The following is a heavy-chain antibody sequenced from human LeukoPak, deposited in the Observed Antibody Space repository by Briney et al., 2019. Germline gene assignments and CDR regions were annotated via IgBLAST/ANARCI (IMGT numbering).Heavy chain of an antibody. CDR3: ASSPPTGITVSYFDY. J-gene: IGHJ4*02. CDR2: LSDSGASK. V-gene: IGHV3-23*01. Sequence: GGSLRLSCAASGVTFSRYAMTWVRQAPGKGLEWVSALSDSGASKYYADSVKGRFTISRDNSKNTLYLQMSSLRADDTAVYYCASSPPTGITVSYFDYWGQGTLVTVSS. CDR1: GVTFSRYA. D-gene: IGHD4-17*01.